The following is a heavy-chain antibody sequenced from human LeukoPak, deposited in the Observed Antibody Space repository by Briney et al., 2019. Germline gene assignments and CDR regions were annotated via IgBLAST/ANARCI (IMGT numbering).Heavy chain of an antibody. V-gene: IGHV3-23*01. D-gene: IGHD1-1*01. CDR3: TRDWRKAGMDV. CDR1: GFTFNNYA. Sequence: GGSLRLSCAASGFTFNNYAMGWVRQAPGKGLEWVSAIGANGGPKYYTDSVKGRFTISRDNAKNTLYVQMNSLRAEDTAVYYCTRDWRKAGMDVWGQGTTVTVSS. J-gene: IGHJ6*02. CDR2: IGANGGPK.